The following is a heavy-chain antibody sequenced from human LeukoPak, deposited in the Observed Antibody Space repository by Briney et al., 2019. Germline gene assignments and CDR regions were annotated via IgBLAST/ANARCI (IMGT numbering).Heavy chain of an antibody. V-gene: IGHV1-69*05. J-gene: IGHJ6*03. D-gene: IGHD2-2*01. CDR3: ARDWPTTSSTSCLWCYYYMDV. Sequence: GASVKVSCKASGGTFSSYAISWVRQAPGQGLEWMGRIIPIFGTANYAQKFQGRVTITTDESTSTAYMELSSLRSEDTAVYYCARDWPTTSSTSCLWCYYYMDVWGKGTTVTVSS. CDR2: IIPIFGTA. CDR1: GGTFSSYA.